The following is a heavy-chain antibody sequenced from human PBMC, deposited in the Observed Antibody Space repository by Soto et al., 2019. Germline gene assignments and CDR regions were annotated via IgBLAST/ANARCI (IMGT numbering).Heavy chain of an antibody. CDR1: GSTFSAYE. Sequence: GGSLRLSCAASGSTFSAYEMHWVRQAPGQGLEWVSYISKSGGTTYYADSVKGRFTISRDDAKNSVYLQMSSLRPEDMAVYKCVREGHYYFDYWGQGALVTAPQ. J-gene: IGHJ4*02. CDR2: ISKSGGTT. CDR3: VREGHYYFDY. V-gene: IGHV3-48*03.